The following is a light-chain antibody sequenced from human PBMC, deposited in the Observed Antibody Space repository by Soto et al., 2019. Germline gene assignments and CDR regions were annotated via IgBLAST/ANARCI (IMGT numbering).Light chain of an antibody. Sequence: DIQMTQSPSSVSASVGDRVTITCRSSEDISTWLAWYQQKPGKAPKLLIYAASSLQSGVPSRFSGSGSGTDFTLTISSLQPEDFAVYYCQQYNKWPPDYTFGPGTKVDIK. J-gene: IGKJ3*01. V-gene: IGKV1-12*01. CDR1: EDISTW. CDR2: AAS. CDR3: QQYNKWPPDYT.